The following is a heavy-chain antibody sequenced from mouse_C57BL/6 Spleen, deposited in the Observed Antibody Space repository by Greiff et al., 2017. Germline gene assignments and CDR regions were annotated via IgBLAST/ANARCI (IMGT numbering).Heavy chain of an antibody. D-gene: IGHD1-1*02. Sequence: VQLQQPGAELVMPGASVKLSCKASGYTFTSYWMHWVKQSPGQGLEWIGEIDPSDSYTNYNQKFKGKSTLTVDKSSSTAYMQLSSLTSEDSAVYYCARSNYLDYWGQGTTLTVSS. CDR2: IDPSDSYT. CDR1: GYTFTSYW. CDR3: ARSNYLDY. J-gene: IGHJ2*01. V-gene: IGHV1-69*01.